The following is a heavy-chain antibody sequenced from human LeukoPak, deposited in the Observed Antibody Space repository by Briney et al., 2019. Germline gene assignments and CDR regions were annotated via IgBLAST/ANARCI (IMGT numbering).Heavy chain of an antibody. CDR2: ISSSSSYI. V-gene: IGHV3-21*01. CDR3: ARDSGDSTPIFSLDY. J-gene: IGHJ4*02. D-gene: IGHD4-17*01. Sequence: PGGSLRLSCAASGFTFSSYSMNWVRQAPGKGLEWVSSISSSSSYIYYADSVKGRFTISRDNAKNSLYLQMNSLRAEDTAVYYCARDSGDSTPIFSLDYWGQGTLVTVSS. CDR1: GFTFSSYS.